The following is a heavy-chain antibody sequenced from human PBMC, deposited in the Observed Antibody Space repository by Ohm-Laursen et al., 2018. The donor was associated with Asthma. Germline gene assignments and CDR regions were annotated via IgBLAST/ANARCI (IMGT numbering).Heavy chain of an antibody. V-gene: IGHV3-21*01. D-gene: IGHD5-12*01. Sequence: SLRLSCAASGFTFNFHRMSWLRQAPGKGLEWVSTISSDSNYIYYADSVRGRFTVSRDNADNSLFLHLTSLRAEDTAVYYCARAGYSGTPGDYWGQGTLVSVSS. CDR1: GFTFNFHR. CDR3: ARAGYSGTPGDY. J-gene: IGHJ4*02. CDR2: ISSDSNYI.